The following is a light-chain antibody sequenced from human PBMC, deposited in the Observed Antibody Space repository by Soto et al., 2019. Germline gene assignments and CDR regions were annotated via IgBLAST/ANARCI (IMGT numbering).Light chain of an antibody. CDR3: QQRSDWPTIT. CDR2: DAS. V-gene: IGKV3-11*01. Sequence: DIVLTQFPATLSLSPGERATLSCRASQSVGTYLAWYQHKPGQAPRLLIYDASKKAIGIPARFSGSGSGTDFALTISSLEHEDFAVYYCQQRSDWPTITFGQGTRLEIK. J-gene: IGKJ5*01. CDR1: QSVGTY.